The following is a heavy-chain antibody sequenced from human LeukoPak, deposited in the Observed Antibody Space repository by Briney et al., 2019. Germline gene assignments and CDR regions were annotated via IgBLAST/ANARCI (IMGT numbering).Heavy chain of an antibody. V-gene: IGHV3-11*04. CDR2: ISSSGSTI. CDR3: ARDRGHYDYVWGSYRWKYYFDY. CDR1: GFTFSDYY. Sequence: GGSLRLSCAASGFTFSDYYMSWIRQAPVKGLEWVSYISSSGSTIYYADSVKGRFTISRDNAKNSLYLQMNSLRAEDTAVYYCARDRGHYDYVWGSYRWKYYFDYWGQGTLVTVSS. J-gene: IGHJ4*02. D-gene: IGHD3-16*02.